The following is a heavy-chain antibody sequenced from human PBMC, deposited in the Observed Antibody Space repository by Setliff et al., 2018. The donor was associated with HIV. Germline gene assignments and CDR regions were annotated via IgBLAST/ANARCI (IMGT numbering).Heavy chain of an antibody. D-gene: IGHD3-9*01. CDR1: GYDFATYW. Sequence: GESLTISCKTSGYDFATYWIGWVRQMPGKGLEWMGVLYPSDSDAIYSPTFQGRVTISADKATNTAYLQWASLKSSDTAIYYCVRPLVIAFDTSDIWGQGTMVTVS. CDR3: VRPLVIAFDTSDI. V-gene: IGHV5-51*01. CDR2: LYPSDSDA. J-gene: IGHJ3*02.